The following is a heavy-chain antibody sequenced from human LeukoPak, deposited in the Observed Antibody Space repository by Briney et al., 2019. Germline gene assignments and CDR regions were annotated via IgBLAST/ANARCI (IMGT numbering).Heavy chain of an antibody. CDR3: ARINLLWFGLDY. Sequence: SETLSLTCTVSGGSISSSSYYWGWIRQTPGKGLEWIGSIYYSGSTYYNPSLKSRVTISVDTSKNQFSLKLSSVTAADTAVYYCARINLLWFGLDYWGQGTLVTVSS. D-gene: IGHD3-10*01. V-gene: IGHV4-39*07. J-gene: IGHJ4*02. CDR2: IYYSGST. CDR1: GGSISSSSYY.